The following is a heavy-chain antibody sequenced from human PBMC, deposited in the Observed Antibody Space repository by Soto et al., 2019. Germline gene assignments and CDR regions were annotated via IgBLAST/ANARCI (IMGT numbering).Heavy chain of an antibody. Sequence: ASETLSLTCTVSCGSINSAGYYWSWLRQHPGQGLEWIGNIYYSGSTNYKPSLKSRVTISIDTSKNHFSLNLSSVTAADTAVYYCARVQTIFGIITVFDYWGQGTLVTVSS. J-gene: IGHJ4*02. CDR3: ARVQTIFGIITVFDY. V-gene: IGHV4-31*03. D-gene: IGHD3-3*01. CDR2: IYYSGST. CDR1: CGSINSAGYY.